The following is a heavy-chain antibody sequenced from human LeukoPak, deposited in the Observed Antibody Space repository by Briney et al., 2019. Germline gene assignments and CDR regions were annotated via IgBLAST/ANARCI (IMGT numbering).Heavy chain of an antibody. V-gene: IGHV3-53*01. CDR3: AAAGVPAAKLPVFLEWFSGAFDY. CDR2: IYSGGST. CDR1: GFIVSNNY. Sequence: GGSLRLSCAASGFIVSNNYMSWVRQAPGKGLEWVSVIYSGGSTHYADSVKGRFTISRDHSNNTLYLQMNSLRDEDTAVYYCAAAGVPAAKLPVFLEWFSGAFDYWGQGTLVTVSS. J-gene: IGHJ4*02. D-gene: IGHD3-3*01.